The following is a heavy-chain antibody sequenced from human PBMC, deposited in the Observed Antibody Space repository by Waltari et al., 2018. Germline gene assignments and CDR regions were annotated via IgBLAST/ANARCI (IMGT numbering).Heavy chain of an antibody. CDR3: ARALSPIITMILVAKGDAFDI. J-gene: IGHJ3*02. D-gene: IGHD3-22*01. CDR1: GYTFTSYG. V-gene: IGHV1-18*01. Sequence: QVQLVQSGAEVKTPGVSVTVSCKASGYTFTSYGINWVRQAPGQGLEWMGWISPYNGNTNYAQNLQGRVTMTTDTSTSTAYMEVRSLRSDDTAVYYCARALSPIITMILVAKGDAFDIWGQGTMVTVYS. CDR2: ISPYNGNT.